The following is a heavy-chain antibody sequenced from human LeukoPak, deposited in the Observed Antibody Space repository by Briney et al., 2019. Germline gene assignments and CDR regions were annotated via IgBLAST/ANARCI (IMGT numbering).Heavy chain of an antibody. J-gene: IGHJ4*02. Sequence: SGGSLRLSCAASGFTFSSYAMSWVRQAPGKGLEWVSAISGSGGSTYYADSVKGRFTISRDNSKNTLYLQMNSLRAEDTAVYHCAKDRDSSAWYSLGYFDYWGQGTLVTVSS. CDR1: GFTFSSYA. D-gene: IGHD6-19*01. CDR2: ISGSGGST. V-gene: IGHV3-23*01. CDR3: AKDRDSSAWYSLGYFDY.